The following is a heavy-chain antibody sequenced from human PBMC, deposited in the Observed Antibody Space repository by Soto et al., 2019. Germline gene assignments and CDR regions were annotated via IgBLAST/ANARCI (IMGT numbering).Heavy chain of an antibody. Sequence: GGALRLSCAVSGFSLSNYAMSWVRQAPGKGLEWVSAISGSGSNTYYIDSVKGRFTISRDRSKTTLFLQMNNLRAEDTAVYYCAKGGITLVRGSFEYWGQGALVPVSS. CDR1: GFSLSNYA. CDR2: ISGSGSNT. D-gene: IGHD3-10*01. J-gene: IGHJ4*02. V-gene: IGHV3-23*01. CDR3: AKGGITLVRGSFEY.